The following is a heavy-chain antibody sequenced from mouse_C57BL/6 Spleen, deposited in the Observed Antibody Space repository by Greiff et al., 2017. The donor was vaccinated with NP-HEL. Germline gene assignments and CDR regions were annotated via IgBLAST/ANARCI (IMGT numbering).Heavy chain of an antibody. CDR3: ARGHYYGSSYGDAMDY. CDR2: ISYDGSN. V-gene: IGHV3-6*01. D-gene: IGHD1-1*01. J-gene: IGHJ4*01. CDR1: GYSITSGYY. Sequence: DVQLQESGPGLVKPSQSLSLTCSVTGYSITSGYYWNWIRQFPGNKLEWMGYISYDGSNNYNPSLKNRISITRDTSKNQFFLKLNSVTTEDTATYYCARGHYYGSSYGDAMDYWGQGTSVTVSS.